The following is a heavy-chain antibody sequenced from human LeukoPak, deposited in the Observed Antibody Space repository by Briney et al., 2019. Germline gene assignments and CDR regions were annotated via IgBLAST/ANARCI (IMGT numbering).Heavy chain of an antibody. V-gene: IGHV3-30*04. D-gene: IGHD4-11*01. Sequence: GGSLRLSCAASGFSFSSYAMYWVRQAPGKGLEWVAVISYDGSNKYYADSVKGRFTISRDNSKNTLYLQMNSLRAEDTAVYYCARGRTSGGMTTEIDYWGQGTLVTVSS. J-gene: IGHJ4*02. CDR3: ARGRTSGGMTTEIDY. CDR2: ISYDGSNK. CDR1: GFSFSSYA.